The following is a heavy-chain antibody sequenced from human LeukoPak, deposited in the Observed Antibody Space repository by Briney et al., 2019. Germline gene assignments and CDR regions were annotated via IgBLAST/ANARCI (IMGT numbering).Heavy chain of an antibody. CDR1: GFTFSSYG. CDR3: AKDGPGYSTYDLDY. Sequence: GGSLRLSCAASGFTFSSYGMHWVRQAPGKGLEWVAVISYDGSNKYYADSVKGRFTISRDNSKNTLYLQMNSLRAEDTAVYYCAKDGPGYSTYDLDYWGQGTLVIVPS. V-gene: IGHV3-30*18. D-gene: IGHD5-12*01. CDR2: ISYDGSNK. J-gene: IGHJ4*02.